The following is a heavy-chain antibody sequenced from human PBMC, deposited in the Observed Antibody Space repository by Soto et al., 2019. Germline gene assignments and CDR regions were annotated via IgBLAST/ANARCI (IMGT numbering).Heavy chain of an antibody. D-gene: IGHD3-22*01. CDR2: IFHSGIT. CDR1: GDSFSNYY. CDR3: ARHRYFYDSRGYYRTLDS. V-gene: IGHV4-59*01. Sequence: SETLSLTCTISGDSFSNYYWTWIRQSPGKGLEWIGYIFHSGITDYNPSVKSRVTISIDKSRNLFSLNLTSVTAADTAVYYCARHRYFYDSRGYYRTLDSWGQGTLVTVSS. J-gene: IGHJ5*01.